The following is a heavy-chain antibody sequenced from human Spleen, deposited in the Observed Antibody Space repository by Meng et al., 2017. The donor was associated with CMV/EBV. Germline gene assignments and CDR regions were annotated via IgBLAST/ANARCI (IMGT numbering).Heavy chain of an antibody. CDR3: ARARDYGGNSGFVDY. J-gene: IGHJ4*02. D-gene: IGHD4-23*01. CDR1: GWSFSGYY. Sequence: GYGWSFSGYYWSWIRQPPGKGLEWIGEINHSGSTNYNPSLKSRVTISVDTSKNQFSLKLSSVTAADTAVYYCARARDYGGNSGFVDYWGQGTLVTVSS. V-gene: IGHV4-34*01. CDR2: INHSGST.